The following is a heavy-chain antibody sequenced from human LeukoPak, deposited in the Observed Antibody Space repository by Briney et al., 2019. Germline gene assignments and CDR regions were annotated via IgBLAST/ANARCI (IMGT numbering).Heavy chain of an antibody. CDR3: ARDARGWSGFDY. J-gene: IGHJ4*02. D-gene: IGHD3-3*01. Sequence: PSETLSLTCSVSGGSISSYYWSWIRQPVGKGREWIGRIYTTGNTDYNPSLKSRVTMSVDTSKNQFSLNLSSVTAADTAVYYCARDARGWSGFDYWGQGTLVAVSS. CDR2: IYTTGNT. CDR1: GGSISSYY. V-gene: IGHV4-4*07.